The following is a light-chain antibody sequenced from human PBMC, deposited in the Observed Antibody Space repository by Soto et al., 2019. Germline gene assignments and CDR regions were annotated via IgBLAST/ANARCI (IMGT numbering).Light chain of an antibody. CDR3: QQYGDSLFT. CDR1: QSVSSNF. V-gene: IGKV3-20*01. J-gene: IGKJ3*01. Sequence: EIVLTQSPGTLSLSPGERATLSCRASQSVSSNFLAWYQHKPGQAPRLLIYGVSSRATGIPDRFSGSGSGTDFTLTISRLEPEDFAVFYCQQYGDSLFTFGPGTKVDIK. CDR2: GVS.